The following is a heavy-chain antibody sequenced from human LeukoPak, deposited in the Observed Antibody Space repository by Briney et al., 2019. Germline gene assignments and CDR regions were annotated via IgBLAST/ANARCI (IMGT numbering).Heavy chain of an antibody. Sequence: GGSLRLSCAASGFTFSSYAMSWVRQAPGKGLEWVSAISGSGGSTYYADSAKGRFTISSDNSKNTLYLQMNSLRAEDTAVYYCAKPVGSTYYYDSSGYYPDYWGQGTLVTVSS. CDR2: ISGSGGST. CDR3: AKPVGSTYYYDSSGYYPDY. V-gene: IGHV3-23*01. D-gene: IGHD3-22*01. CDR1: GFTFSSYA. J-gene: IGHJ4*02.